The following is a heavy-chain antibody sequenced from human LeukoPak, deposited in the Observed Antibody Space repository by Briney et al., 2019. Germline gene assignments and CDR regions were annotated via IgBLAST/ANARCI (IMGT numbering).Heavy chain of an antibody. V-gene: IGHV4-39*07. D-gene: IGHD3-10*01. CDR3: ARDHEEMDGSGTYSDY. CDR2: MYYSGST. Sequence: SETLSLTCTVSGGSINSSSYNWGWIRQPPGKGLEWIGSMYYSGSTYYNPSLKSRVTISVDTSKNQLSLKLSSVTAADTAVYYCARDHEEMDGSGTYSDYWGHGTLVTVSS. J-gene: IGHJ4*01. CDR1: GGSINSSSYN.